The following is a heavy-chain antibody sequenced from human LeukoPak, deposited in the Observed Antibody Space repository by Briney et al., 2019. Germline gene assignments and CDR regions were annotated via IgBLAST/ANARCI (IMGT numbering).Heavy chain of an antibody. CDR1: GFTFSDYY. CDR2: ISSSSSYT. Sequence: KSGGSLRLSCAASGFTFSDYYMSWLRRAPGKGLEWVSYISSSSSYTNYADSVKGRFTISRDNAKNSLYLQMNSLRAEDTAVYYCARLLPPIVATSHWFDPWGQGTLVTVSS. D-gene: IGHD5-12*01. CDR3: ARLLPPIVATSHWFDP. J-gene: IGHJ5*02. V-gene: IGHV3-11*06.